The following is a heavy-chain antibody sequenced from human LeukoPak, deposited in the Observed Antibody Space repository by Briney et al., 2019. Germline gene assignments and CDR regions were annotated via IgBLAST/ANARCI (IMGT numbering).Heavy chain of an antibody. CDR1: GFTFSSYW. CDR2: IKQDGSEK. J-gene: IGHJ4*02. Sequence: GGSLRLSCAASGFTFSSYWVSWVRQAPEKGLEWVANIKQDGSEKYYVDSVKGRFTISRENAKHSLYLQMNSLRAEDTAVYYCARDRTSSGYPSPSGLWGQGTLVTVSS. V-gene: IGHV3-7*01. CDR3: ARDRTSSGYPSPSGL. D-gene: IGHD3-22*01.